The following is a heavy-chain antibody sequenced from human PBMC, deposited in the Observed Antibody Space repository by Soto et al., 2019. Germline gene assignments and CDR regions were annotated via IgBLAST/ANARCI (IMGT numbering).Heavy chain of an antibody. J-gene: IGHJ4*02. CDR1: GGSFSGYY. CDR3: ARGYGDYWYYFDY. CDR2: INHSGST. V-gene: IGHV4-34*01. D-gene: IGHD4-17*01. Sequence: QVQLQQWGAGLLKPSETLSLTCAVYGGSFSGYYWSWIRQPPGKGLEWIGEINHSGSTNYNPSLTSRVTISVDTSKNQFSLKLSSVTAADTAVYYCARGYGDYWYYFDYWGQGTLVTVSS.